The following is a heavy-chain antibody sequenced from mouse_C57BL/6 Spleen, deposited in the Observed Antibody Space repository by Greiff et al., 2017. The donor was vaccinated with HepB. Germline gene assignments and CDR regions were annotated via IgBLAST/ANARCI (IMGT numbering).Heavy chain of an antibody. D-gene: IGHD1-1*01. Sequence: EVQGVESGPELVKPGASVKISCKASGYSFTDYNMNWVKQSNGKSLEWIGVINPNYGTTSYNQKFKGKATLTVDQSSSTAYMQLNSLTSEDSAVYYCARYYYGSPYYAMDYWGQGTSVTVSS. V-gene: IGHV1-39*01. CDR1: GYSFTDYN. CDR3: ARYYYGSPYYAMDY. CDR2: INPNYGTT. J-gene: IGHJ4*01.